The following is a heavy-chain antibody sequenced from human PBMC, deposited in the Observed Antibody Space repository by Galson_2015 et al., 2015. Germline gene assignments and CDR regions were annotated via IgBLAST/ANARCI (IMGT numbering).Heavy chain of an antibody. Sequence: SLRLSCAASGFTFSSYTMSWVRQAPGKGLEWVSAISGSGGSTYYADSVKGRFTISRDNSKNTLYLQMNSLRAEDTAVYCCASPYYYGSGSYYRGFDPWGQGTLVTVSS. D-gene: IGHD3-10*01. CDR1: GFTFSSYT. V-gene: IGHV3-23*01. CDR3: ASPYYYGSGSYYRGFDP. J-gene: IGHJ5*02. CDR2: ISGSGGST.